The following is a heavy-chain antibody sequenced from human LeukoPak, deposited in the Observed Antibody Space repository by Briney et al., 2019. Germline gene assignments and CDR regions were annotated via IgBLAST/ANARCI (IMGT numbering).Heavy chain of an antibody. CDR2: IYYSGST. J-gene: IGHJ4*02. V-gene: IGHV4-59*01. D-gene: IGHD2-21*02. CDR3: ARDVKWGVTEYFDY. CDR1: GGSISSYY. Sequence: SETLSLTCTVSGGSISSYYWSWIRQPPGKGLEWIGYIYYSGSTNYNPSLKSRVTISVDTSKNQFSLKLSSATAADTAVYYCARDVKWGVTEYFDYWGQGTLVTVSS.